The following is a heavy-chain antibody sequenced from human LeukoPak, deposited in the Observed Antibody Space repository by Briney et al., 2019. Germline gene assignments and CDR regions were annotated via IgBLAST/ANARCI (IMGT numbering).Heavy chain of an antibody. J-gene: IGHJ3*02. V-gene: IGHV4-34*01. CDR2: INHSGST. Sequence: SETLSLTCAVYGGSFSGYYWSWIRQPPGKGLEWIGEINHSGSTNYNPSLKSRVTISVDTSKNQFSLKLSSVTAADTAEYYCARGRRIVVVPAAMSRAFDIWGQGTMVTVSS. D-gene: IGHD2-2*01. CDR3: ARGRRIVVVPAAMSRAFDI. CDR1: GGSFSGYY.